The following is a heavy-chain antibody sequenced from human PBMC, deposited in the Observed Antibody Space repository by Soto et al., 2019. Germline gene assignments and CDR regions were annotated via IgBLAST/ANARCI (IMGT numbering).Heavy chain of an antibody. D-gene: IGHD6-25*01. J-gene: IGHJ6*03. CDR2: IYSVGST. Sequence: GGSLRLSCAASGFTVSSNYMSWVRQAPGKGLEWVSVIYSVGSTYYADSVKGRFTISRDNSKNTLYLQMNSLRAEDTAVYYCARGGCDTGYYYMDVWGKGTTVTVSS. CDR3: ARGGCDTGYYYMDV. CDR1: GFTVSSNY. V-gene: IGHV3-66*01.